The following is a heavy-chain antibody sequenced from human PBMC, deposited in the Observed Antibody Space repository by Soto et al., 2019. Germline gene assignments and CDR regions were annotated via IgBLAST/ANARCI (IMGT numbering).Heavy chain of an antibody. Sequence: WLGPPPVPSLEWIGSIYYSGSTYYNPSLKSRVTISVDTSKNQFSLKLSSVTAADTAVYYCARDGCSSTSCYATGYMDVWGKGTTVTVSS. D-gene: IGHD2-2*01. V-gene: IGHV4-39*02. CDR2: IYYSGST. J-gene: IGHJ6*03. CDR3: ARDGCSSTSCYATGYMDV.